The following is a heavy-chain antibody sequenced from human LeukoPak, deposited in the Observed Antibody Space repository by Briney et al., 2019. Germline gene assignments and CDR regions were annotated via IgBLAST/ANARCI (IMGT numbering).Heavy chain of an antibody. CDR3: VKDDGRVKGHIDY. CDR1: GFTFTNYG. J-gene: IGHJ4*02. V-gene: IGHV3-33*06. Sequence: PGKSLRLSCAASGFTFTNYGMHWVRQAPGKELEWVALIWYDGSKKYYADSVKGRFTISRDNSKNTVYMQMNSMRVEDTAVYYCVKDDGRVKGHIDYWGQGTPVTVS. D-gene: IGHD5-24*01. CDR2: IWYDGSKK.